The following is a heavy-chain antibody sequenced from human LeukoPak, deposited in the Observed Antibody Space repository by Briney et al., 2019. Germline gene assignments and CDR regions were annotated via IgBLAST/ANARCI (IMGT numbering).Heavy chain of an antibody. J-gene: IGHJ3*01. CDR1: GTSISSRFW. D-gene: IGHD2-15*01. CDR2: VHNSGYT. V-gene: IGHV4-4*02. Sequence: PSGTLSLTCAVSGTSISSRFWWSWVRQPPGKGLEWIGQVHNSGYTKYNPSLESRVTISVDTSKNQFSLKLSSVTAADTAVYHCARKLFPHDAFDVWGQGTMVSVSS. CDR3: ARKLFPHDAFDV.